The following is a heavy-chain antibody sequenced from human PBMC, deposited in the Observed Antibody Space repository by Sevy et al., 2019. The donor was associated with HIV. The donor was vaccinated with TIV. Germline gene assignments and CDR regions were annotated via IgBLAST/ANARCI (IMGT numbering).Heavy chain of an antibody. CDR3: AKGNNYYYDSSGYFDY. V-gene: IGHV3-23*01. J-gene: IGHJ4*02. CDR1: GFTFSSYA. CDR2: IRGSGGST. Sequence: GGSLRLSCAASGFTFSSYAMSWVRQAPGKGLEWVSTIRGSGGSTYYADSVKGPFTISRDNSKKTLSLQMNSLRAEDTAVYFCAKGNNYYYDSSGYFDYWGQGTLVTVSS. D-gene: IGHD3-22*01.